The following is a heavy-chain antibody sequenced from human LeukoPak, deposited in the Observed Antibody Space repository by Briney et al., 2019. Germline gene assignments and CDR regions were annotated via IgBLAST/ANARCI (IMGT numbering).Heavy chain of an antibody. CDR3: AKGYYDRSGYYYDAFDI. CDR1: GFTFDDYA. CDR2: ISWNSGSI. V-gene: IGHV3-9*03. D-gene: IGHD3-22*01. Sequence: GGSLRLSCAASGFTFDDYAMHWVRQAPGKGLEWVSGISWNSGSIGYADSVKGRFTISRDNAKNSLYLQMNSLRAEDMALYYCAKGYYDRSGYYYDAFDIWGQGTMVTVSS. J-gene: IGHJ3*02.